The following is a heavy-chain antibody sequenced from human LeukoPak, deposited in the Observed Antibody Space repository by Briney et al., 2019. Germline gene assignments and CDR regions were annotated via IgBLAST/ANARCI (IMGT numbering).Heavy chain of an antibody. Sequence: KAGESLKISCKGSGYSFTSYWIGWVRQMPGKGLEWMGIIYPADSDTRYSPSFQGQVTISADKSISTAYLQWNSLKASDTAMYHCARGIIVTSGPFDYWGQGTLVTVSS. CDR3: ARGIIVTSGPFDY. V-gene: IGHV5-51*01. CDR1: GYSFTSYW. D-gene: IGHD3-22*01. CDR2: IYPADSDT. J-gene: IGHJ4*02.